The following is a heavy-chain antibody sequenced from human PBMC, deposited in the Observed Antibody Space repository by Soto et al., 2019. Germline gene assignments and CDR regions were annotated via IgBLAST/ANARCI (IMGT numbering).Heavy chain of an antibody. Sequence: EVQLLESGGGLVQPGGSLRLSCAASGFTFSSYAMSWVRQAPGKGLEWVSAISDSGGSTYYADSVKGRFTISSDNSKSTLYLQVNSLRAEDTAVYYCAKDRGGSYYHFDYWGQGTLVTVST. J-gene: IGHJ4*02. CDR1: GFTFSSYA. D-gene: IGHD1-26*01. CDR3: AKDRGGSYYHFDY. V-gene: IGHV3-23*01. CDR2: ISDSGGST.